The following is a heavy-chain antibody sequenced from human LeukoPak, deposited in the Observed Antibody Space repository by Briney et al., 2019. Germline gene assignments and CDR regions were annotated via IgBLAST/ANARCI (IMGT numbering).Heavy chain of an antibody. V-gene: IGHV3-21*01. D-gene: IGHD2-8*01. Sequence: PGGSLRLSCAASGFTFSTSSMNWVRQAPGKGLEWVSSISSSTTYIYYADSVKGRFTISRDNAKNSLYLQMNSLRAEDAAVYYCARGAPSVSPDLSDYFDYWGQGTLVTVSS. J-gene: IGHJ4*02. CDR1: GFTFSTSS. CDR3: ARGAPSVSPDLSDYFDY. CDR2: ISSSTTYI.